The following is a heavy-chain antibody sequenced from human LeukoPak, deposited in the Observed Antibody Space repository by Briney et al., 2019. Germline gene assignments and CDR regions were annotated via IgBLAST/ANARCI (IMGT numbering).Heavy chain of an antibody. D-gene: IGHD3-22*01. CDR3: ARGFKLKRYYYDSSSAGDAFDI. CDR1: GGSISSSSYY. Sequence: VKPSETLSLTCTVSGGSISSSSYYWGWIRQPPGKGLEWIGSIYYSGSTNYNPSLKSRVTISVDTSKNQFSLKLSSVTAADTAVYYCARGFKLKRYYYDSSSAGDAFDIWGQGTMVTVSS. J-gene: IGHJ3*02. V-gene: IGHV4-39*07. CDR2: IYYSGST.